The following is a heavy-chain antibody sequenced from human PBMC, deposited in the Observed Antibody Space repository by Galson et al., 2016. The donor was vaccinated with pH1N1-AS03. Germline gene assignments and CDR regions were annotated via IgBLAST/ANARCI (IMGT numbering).Heavy chain of an antibody. CDR3: ANPRASGKTMVTRLDY. CDR2: ISGADLST. J-gene: IGHJ4*02. V-gene: IGHV3-23*01. D-gene: IGHD3-10*01. Sequence: SLRLSCAASGFTFSTYAMSWVRQAPGKGLEWVSSISGADLSTYYADSVKGRFTVSRDNSKNTLYLQMNGLRAEDTAIYYCANPRASGKTMVTRLDYGGQGILVTVSS. CDR1: GFTFSTYA.